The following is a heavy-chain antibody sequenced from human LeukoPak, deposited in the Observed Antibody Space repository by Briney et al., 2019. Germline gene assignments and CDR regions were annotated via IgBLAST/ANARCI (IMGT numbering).Heavy chain of an antibody. D-gene: IGHD3-9*01. V-gene: IGHV3-23*01. CDR3: VKEGTSAYFDA. CDR2: IYGSGRRT. Sequence: GESLKISCAASGFTFSIYAMSWVRQAPGKGLEWVSEIYGSGRRTYYADFLKGRFTISRDNSKNTVYLQMNSLRAEDTAVYYCVKEGTSAYFDAWGQGTLVTVSS. CDR1: GFTFSIYA. J-gene: IGHJ4*02.